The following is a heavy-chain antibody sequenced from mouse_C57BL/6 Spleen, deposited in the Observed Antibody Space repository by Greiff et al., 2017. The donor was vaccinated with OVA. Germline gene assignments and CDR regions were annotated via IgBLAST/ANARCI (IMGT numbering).Heavy chain of an antibody. D-gene: IGHD2-4*01. V-gene: IGHV1-19*01. CDR3: ARYDYDY. CDR2: INPYNGGT. J-gene: IGHJ2*01. Sequence: VKPGASVKMSCKASGYTFTDYYMNWVKQSHGKSLEWIGVINPYNGGTSYNQKFKGKATLTVDKSSSTAYMELNSLTSEDSAVYYCARYDYDYWGQGTTLTVSS. CDR1: GYTFTDYY.